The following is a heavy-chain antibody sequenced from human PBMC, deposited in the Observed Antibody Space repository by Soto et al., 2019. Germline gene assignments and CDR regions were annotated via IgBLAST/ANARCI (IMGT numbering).Heavy chain of an antibody. J-gene: IGHJ4*02. Sequence: HEHLVQSGAEVKRPGGSMKVSCKASGYSFTGYYIHWVGQAPGQGLEWMGWINPDSGATNYAQNFQGRVTLTSDTSISTASMDLTSLTSDDTAVYYCVRGDYGTGGYPFPYFDYWGQGTLVIVSS. D-gene: IGHD2-8*02. CDR2: INPDSGAT. V-gene: IGHV1-2*02. CDR3: VRGDYGTGGYPFPYFDY. CDR1: GYSFTGYY.